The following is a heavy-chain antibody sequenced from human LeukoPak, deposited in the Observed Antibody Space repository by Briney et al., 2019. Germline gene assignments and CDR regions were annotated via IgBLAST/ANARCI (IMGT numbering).Heavy chain of an antibody. CDR3: ARLPLWGDAFDI. Sequence: ASVXXSCKASGYTFTGYYMHWVRQAPGQGVEWMGWINPNSGGTNYAQKFQGRVTMTRGTSISTAYMELSRLRSDDTAVYYCARLPLWGDAFDIWGQGTMVTVSS. CDR1: GYTFTGYY. CDR2: INPNSGGT. J-gene: IGHJ3*02. D-gene: IGHD2-21*01. V-gene: IGHV1-2*02.